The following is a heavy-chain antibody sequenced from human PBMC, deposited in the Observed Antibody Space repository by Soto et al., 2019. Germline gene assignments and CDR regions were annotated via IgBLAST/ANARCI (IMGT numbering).Heavy chain of an antibody. D-gene: IGHD6-19*01. J-gene: IGHJ4*02. CDR2: IYHSGTT. CDR3: ARHIAVPRTRGFDY. CDR1: GGSITTNW. Sequence: QVHLQESGPGLVKPSGTLSLTCAVSGGSITTNWWSWVRQPPGKGLEWIGEIYHSGTTHYYPSLRGRGTISVEQSNNQLSLNLTSVTAADSAIYYCARHIAVPRTRGFDYWGQGNLVTVSS. V-gene: IGHV4-4*02.